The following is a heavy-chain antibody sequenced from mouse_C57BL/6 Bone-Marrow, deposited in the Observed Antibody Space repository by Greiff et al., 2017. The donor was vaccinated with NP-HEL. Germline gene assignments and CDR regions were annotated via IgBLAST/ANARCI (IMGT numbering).Heavy chain of an antibody. V-gene: IGHV1-81*01. J-gene: IGHJ4*01. D-gene: IGHD1-1*01. CDR3: ASQDKLTTVVATDDAMDY. CDR2: IYPRSGNT. CDR1: GYTFTSYG. Sequence: QVQLQQSGAELARPGASVKLSCKASGYTFTSYGISWVKQRTGQGLEWIGEIYPRSGNTYYNEKFKGKATLTADKSSSTAYMELRSLTSEDSAVYFCASQDKLTTVVATDDAMDYWGQGTSVTVSS.